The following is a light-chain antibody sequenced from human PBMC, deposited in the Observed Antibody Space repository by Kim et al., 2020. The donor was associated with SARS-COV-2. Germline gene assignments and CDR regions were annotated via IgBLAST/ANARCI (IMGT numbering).Light chain of an antibody. CDR1: QSVSSN. CDR3: QQYNNWPGT. CDR2: GAS. J-gene: IGKJ2*01. V-gene: IGKV3-15*01. Sequence: VSPGERATLACRASQSVSSNLAWYQQKPGQAPRLLIYGASTRATGIPARFSGSGSGTEFTLTISSLQSEDFAVYYCQQYNNWPGTFGQGTKLEI.